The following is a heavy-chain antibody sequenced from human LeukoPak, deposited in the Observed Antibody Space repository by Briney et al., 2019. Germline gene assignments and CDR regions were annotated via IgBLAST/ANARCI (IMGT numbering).Heavy chain of an antibody. J-gene: IGHJ6*02. Sequence: ASVKVSCKASGGTFSSYAISWVRQAPGQGLEWMGGIIPIFGTANYAQKFQGRVTITADESTSTAYMELSSLRSEDTAVYYCARPPEDPPESVADYYYYGMDVWGQGTTVTVSS. CDR1: GGTFSSYA. CDR3: ARPPEDPPESVADYYYYGMDV. D-gene: IGHD6-19*01. CDR2: IIPIFGTA. V-gene: IGHV1-69*13.